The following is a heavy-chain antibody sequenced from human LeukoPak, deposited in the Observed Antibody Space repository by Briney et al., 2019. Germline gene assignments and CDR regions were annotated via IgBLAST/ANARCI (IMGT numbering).Heavy chain of an antibody. V-gene: IGHV4-39*01. CDR1: GGSISSSSYY. Sequence: SETLSLTCTVSGGSISSSSYYWGWIRQPPGKGLEWIGSIYYSGSTYYDPSLKSRVTISVDTSKNQFSLKLSSVTAADTAVYYCARSGRYCSSTSCYRSPLDYWGQGTLVTVSS. CDR2: IYYSGST. CDR3: ARSGRYCSSTSCYRSPLDY. D-gene: IGHD2-2*01. J-gene: IGHJ4*02.